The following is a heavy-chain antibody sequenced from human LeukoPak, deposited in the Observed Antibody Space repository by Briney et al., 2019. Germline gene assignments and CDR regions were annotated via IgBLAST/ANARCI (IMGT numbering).Heavy chain of an antibody. CDR3: ARAVDATGVSWFDP. CDR2: IIPIFGTA. J-gene: IGHJ5*02. Sequence: SVKLSCKASGYTFTGDYMHWVPQAPGQGLEWMGGIIPIFGTANNAQKFQGRVTITADESTSTAYMELSSLRSEDTAVYYCARAVDATGVSWFDPWGQGTLVTVSS. D-gene: IGHD2-15*01. CDR1: GYTFTGDY. V-gene: IGHV1-69*13.